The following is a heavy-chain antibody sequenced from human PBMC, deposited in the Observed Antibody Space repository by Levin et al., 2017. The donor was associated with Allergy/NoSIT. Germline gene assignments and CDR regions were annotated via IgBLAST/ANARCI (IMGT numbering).Heavy chain of an antibody. V-gene: IGHV2-70*11. D-gene: IGHD2-15*01. CDR1: GFSLISPGMR. J-gene: IGHJ4*02. Sequence: RPSGPTLVKPTQTLILTCTFSGFSLISPGMRVSWIRQPPGRALEWLARIDWDDDKYYSTSLKTRLTISKDTSKNQVALAMTNMDPTDTATYYCVREYCSAGRCYGRGYYCEDWGQGTLVTVSS. CDR2: IDWDDDK. CDR3: VREYCSAGRCYGRGYYCED.